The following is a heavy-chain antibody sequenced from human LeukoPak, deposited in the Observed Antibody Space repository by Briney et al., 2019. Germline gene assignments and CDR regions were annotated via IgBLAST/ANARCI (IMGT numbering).Heavy chain of an antibody. D-gene: IGHD4-17*01. CDR2: IYYSGST. CDR1: GGSISSYY. V-gene: IGHV4-59*08. CDR3: ARLGVNNYGDYANWFDP. Sequence: PSETLSLTCTVSGGSISSYYWSWIRQPPGKGLEGIGYIYYSGSTNYNPSLKSRVTISVDTSKNQFSLKLSSVTAADTAVYYCARLGVNNYGDYANWFDPWGQGTLVTVSS. J-gene: IGHJ5*02.